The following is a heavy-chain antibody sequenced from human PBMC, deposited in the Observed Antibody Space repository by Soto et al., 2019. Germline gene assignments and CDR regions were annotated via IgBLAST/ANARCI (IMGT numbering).Heavy chain of an antibody. CDR1: GYTFASYD. CDR2: MNPNSGNT. Sequence: QVQLVQSGAEVKTPGASVKVSCKASGYTFASYDINWVRQAPGQGLEWMGWMNPNSGNTGYAQKFQGRLTMTRDTALSIADMELSCLINEDTAVYYCARSDGYNFNWLDSWCQGTLVTVSA. V-gene: IGHV1-8*01. CDR3: ARSDGYNFNWLDS. D-gene: IGHD2-21*01. J-gene: IGHJ5*01.